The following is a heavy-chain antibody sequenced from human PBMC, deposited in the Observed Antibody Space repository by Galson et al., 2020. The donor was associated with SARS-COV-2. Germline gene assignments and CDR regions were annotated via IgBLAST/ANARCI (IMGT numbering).Heavy chain of an antibody. Sequence: LTCTVSGGSISSGDYYWSWIRQPPGKGLEWIGFIYYSGGTYFNPSLMSRVTISVEKSQNQFSLKLSSVTAADTAIYYCARVGAYSSTVDYWGQGTLVTVSS. D-gene: IGHD6-13*01. V-gene: IGHV4-30-4*01. CDR2: IYYSGGT. J-gene: IGHJ4*02. CDR1: GGSISSGDYY. CDR3: ARVGAYSSTVDY.